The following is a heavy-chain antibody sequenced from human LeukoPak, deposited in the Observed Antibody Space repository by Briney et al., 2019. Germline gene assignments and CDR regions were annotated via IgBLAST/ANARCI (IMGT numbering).Heavy chain of an antibody. Sequence: AGGSLRLSCAASGFTFSSYGMSWVRQAPGKGLEWVSAISGSGGSTYYADSVKGRFTISRDNSKNTLYLQMNSLRAEDTAVYYCAKLRGGTTRNSYDYWGQGTLVTVSS. J-gene: IGHJ4*02. V-gene: IGHV3-23*01. D-gene: IGHD1-7*01. CDR3: AKLRGGTTRNSYDY. CDR1: GFTFSSYG. CDR2: ISGSGGST.